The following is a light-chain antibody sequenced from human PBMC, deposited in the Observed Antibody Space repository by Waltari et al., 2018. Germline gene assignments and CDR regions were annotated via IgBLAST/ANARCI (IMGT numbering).Light chain of an antibody. CDR2: DDT. CDR3: QVWDSSSDHV. J-gene: IGLJ1*01. V-gene: IGLV3-21*02. Sequence: SYVLTQPPSVSVAPGQTARITCGGNNIGSKSVHWYQQKPGQAPVLVVYDDTDRPSGIPDGFPGSNSGNTATLTISRVEAGDEADYYCQVWDSSSDHVFGTGTKVTVL. CDR1: NIGSKS.